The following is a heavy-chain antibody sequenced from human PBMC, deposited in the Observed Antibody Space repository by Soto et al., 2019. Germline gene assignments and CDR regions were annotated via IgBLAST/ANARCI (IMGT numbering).Heavy chain of an antibody. CDR2: INPANGDT. J-gene: IGHJ4*02. D-gene: IGHD1-26*01. CDR3: AREYRHNGNYYGSY. Sequence: QVPLVQSGAEVKKPRASVKVSCKASGYTFTHFVIQWVRQAPGQRLEWLGWINPANGDTQYSQTLQGRVTITSDTSASTVYMEVSSLGSGDTAVYYCAREYRHNGNYYGSYWGQGTLVTVSS. CDR1: GYTFTHFV. V-gene: IGHV1-3*01.